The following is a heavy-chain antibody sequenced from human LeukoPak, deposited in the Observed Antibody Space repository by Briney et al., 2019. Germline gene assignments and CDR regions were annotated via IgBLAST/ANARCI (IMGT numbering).Heavy chain of an antibody. CDR2: IYYSGST. Sequence: SQTLSLTCTVSGGSISSGGYYWSWIRQHPGKGLEWIGYIYYSGSTYYNPSLKSRVTISVDTSKNQFSLKLSSVTAADTAVYYCARTVTTLNPFDYWGQGTLVTVSS. V-gene: IGHV4-31*03. D-gene: IGHD4-17*01. CDR1: GGSISSGGYY. J-gene: IGHJ4*02. CDR3: ARTVTTLNPFDY.